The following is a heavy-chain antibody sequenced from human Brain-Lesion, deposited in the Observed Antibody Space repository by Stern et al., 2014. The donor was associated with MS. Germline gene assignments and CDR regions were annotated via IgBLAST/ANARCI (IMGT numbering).Heavy chain of an antibody. CDR1: GGSISRSTYY. CDR3: ARLTGIIDS. J-gene: IGHJ4*02. D-gene: IGHD5-24*01. Sequence: QVQLVESSPGLVKPSETLSLTCTVSGGSISRSTYYWGWIRQPPGKGLEWIGNIYYSGTTYYDPSLKSRVTISVHAAPTQSSLKLNSVTAADTAVYYCARLTGIIDSWGQGTLVAVSS. V-gene: IGHV4-39*01. CDR2: IYYSGTT.